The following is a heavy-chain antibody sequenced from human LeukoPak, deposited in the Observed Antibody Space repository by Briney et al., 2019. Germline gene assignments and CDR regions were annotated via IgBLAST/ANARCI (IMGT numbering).Heavy chain of an antibody. V-gene: IGHV3-48*03. J-gene: IGHJ3*02. CDR1: GFTFSSYE. CDR3: ARDCGGDCYPSVDDAFDI. CDR2: ISSSGSTI. Sequence: GGSLRLSCAASGFTFSSYEMNWVRQAPGKGLEWVSYISSSGSTIYYADSVKGRFTISRDNAKNSLYLQMNSLRAEDTAVYYCARDCGGDCYPSVDDAFDIWGQGTMVTVSS. D-gene: IGHD2-21*02.